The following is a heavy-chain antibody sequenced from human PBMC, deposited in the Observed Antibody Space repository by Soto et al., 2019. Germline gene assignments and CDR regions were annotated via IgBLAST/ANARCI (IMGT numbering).Heavy chain of an antibody. Sequence: QVQLQESGPGLVRPSQTLSLTCTVSRGPLSSGGYSWRWIRRHPGKGLEWLGYIYHSWSTYYNPSLRSRVTMSVDTFKNQFSLRLSSVNAADTAVYYCATDGGQRSGWFGPWGQGTLVTVSS. CDR2: IYHSWST. CDR1: RGPLSSGGYS. J-gene: IGHJ5*02. V-gene: IGHV4-31*03. CDR3: ATDGGQRSGWFGP. D-gene: IGHD1-1*01.